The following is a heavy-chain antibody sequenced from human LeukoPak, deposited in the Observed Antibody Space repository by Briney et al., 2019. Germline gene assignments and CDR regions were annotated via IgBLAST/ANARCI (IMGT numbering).Heavy chain of an antibody. J-gene: IGHJ5*02. CDR1: GFTFSSYS. Sequence: PRGSLRLSCAASGFTFSSYSMNWVRQAPGKGLEWVSSISSSSSYIYYADSVKGRFTISRDNAKNSLYLQMNSLRAEDTAVYYCARGPPYCGGDCYYWFDPWGQGTLVTVSS. CDR2: ISSSSSYI. V-gene: IGHV3-21*01. CDR3: ARGPPYCGGDCYYWFDP. D-gene: IGHD2-21*02.